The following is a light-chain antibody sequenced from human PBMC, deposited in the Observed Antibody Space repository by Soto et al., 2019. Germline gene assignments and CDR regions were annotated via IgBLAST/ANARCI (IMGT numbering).Light chain of an antibody. Sequence: DIVMTQSPDSLAVSLGERATINCKSSQSVLYSSNNKNYLAWYQQKPGQPPKALIYWASTRESGVPDRFSGSGSGTEFTLTISSLQPDDFATYYCQQYNSYPWAFGQGTKVEIK. CDR2: WAS. J-gene: IGKJ1*01. V-gene: IGKV4-1*01. CDR3: QQYNSYPWA. CDR1: QSVLYSSNNKNY.